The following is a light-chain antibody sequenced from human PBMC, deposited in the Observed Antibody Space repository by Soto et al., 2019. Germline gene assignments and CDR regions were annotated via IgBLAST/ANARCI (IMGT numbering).Light chain of an antibody. Sequence: QSALTQPASVSGSPGQSITISCTGTSSDVGGYNYVSWYQQHPGKAPKRMIYEVSNRPSGVSNRFSGSKSGNTASLTISGRQAEDEADYYCSSYTSSSTYVFGTGTKLTVL. CDR3: SSYTSSSTYV. V-gene: IGLV2-14*01. CDR2: EVS. CDR1: SSDVGGYNY. J-gene: IGLJ1*01.